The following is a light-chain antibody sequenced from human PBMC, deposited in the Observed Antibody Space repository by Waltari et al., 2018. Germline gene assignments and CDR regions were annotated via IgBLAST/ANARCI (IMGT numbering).Light chain of an antibody. CDR3: CSYGGSFTWI. J-gene: IGLJ2*01. CDR2: DFN. CDR1: SSDIGGYNL. V-gene: IGLV2-23*02. Sequence: QSALTQPDSESGSPGQWITISCTGTSSDIGGYNLVSWYQQHPGNAPKLMIYDFNKRPSGVSNRFSGSKSGNTASLTISGLQTEDEADYYCCSYGGSFTWIFGGGTKLTVL.